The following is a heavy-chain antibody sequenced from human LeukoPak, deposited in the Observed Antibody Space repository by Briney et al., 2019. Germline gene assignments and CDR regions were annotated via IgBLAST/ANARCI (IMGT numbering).Heavy chain of an antibody. CDR2: ISGSGGST. J-gene: IGHJ4*02. V-gene: IGHV3-23*01. CDR3: AKDHCSSTSCYETPPPHFDY. CDR1: GFTFSSFA. Sequence: PGGSLRLSCAASGFTFSSFAMSWVRQAPGKGLEWVSAISGSGGSTYYADSVKGRFTISRDNSKNTLYLQMNSLRAEHTAVYYCAKDHCSSTSCYETPPPHFDYWGQGTLVTVSS. D-gene: IGHD2-2*01.